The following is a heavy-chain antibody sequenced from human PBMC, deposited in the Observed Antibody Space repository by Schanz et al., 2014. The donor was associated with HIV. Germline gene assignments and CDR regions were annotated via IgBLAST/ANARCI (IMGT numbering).Heavy chain of an antibody. CDR3: ARDYHWNWFDP. CDR1: GFSFSTYG. V-gene: IGHV3-30*03. J-gene: IGHJ5*02. Sequence: VQLVESGGSLVQPGGSLRLSCAASGFSFSTYGIHWVRQAPGKGLEWVTLISYDGINKYYADSVKGRFTISRDNSKNTLYLQINSLRAEDTAVYYCARDYHWNWFDPWGQGTLVTVSS. CDR2: ISYDGINK. D-gene: IGHD1-20*01.